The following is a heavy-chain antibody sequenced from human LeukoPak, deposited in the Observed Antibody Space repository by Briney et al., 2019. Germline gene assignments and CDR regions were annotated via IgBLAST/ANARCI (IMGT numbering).Heavy chain of an antibody. Sequence: AGGSLRLSCAASGFTFSSYAMSWVRQAPGKGLEWVSVIYSGGSTYYADSVKGRFTISRDNSKNTLYLQMNSLRAEDTAVYYCARDLTYYDFWSGYAHYGMDVWGQGTTVIVSS. CDR1: GFTFSSYA. CDR2: IYSGGST. J-gene: IGHJ6*02. V-gene: IGHV3-53*01. D-gene: IGHD3-3*01. CDR3: ARDLTYYDFWSGYAHYGMDV.